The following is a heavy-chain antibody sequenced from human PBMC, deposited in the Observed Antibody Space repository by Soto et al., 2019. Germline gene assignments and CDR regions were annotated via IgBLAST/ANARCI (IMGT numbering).Heavy chain of an antibody. J-gene: IGHJ4*02. CDR1: GFPSRSYG. CDR2: ISYDGNNK. V-gene: IGHV3-30*18. Sequence: GGSLKLSCAAFGFPSRSYGMHWFRQAPGKGLEWVAVISYDGNNKYYADSVKGRLTISRDNSKNTVSLQMNSLRVEDTAVYYCAKERTRHFDYWGQGIPVTVSS. CDR3: AKERTRHFDY. D-gene: IGHD1-1*01.